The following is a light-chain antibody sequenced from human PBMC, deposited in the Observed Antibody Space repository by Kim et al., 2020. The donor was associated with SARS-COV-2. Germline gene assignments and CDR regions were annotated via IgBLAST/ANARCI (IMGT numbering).Light chain of an antibody. CDR1: SSNIGINT. V-gene: IGLV1-44*01. CDR3: AAWDDSLNGWV. CDR2: SNN. Sequence: GQRVTISCSGSSSNIGINTVNWYQPLPGTAPKLLIYSNNQRPSGVPDRFSGSKSGTSASLAISGLQSEDEDDYSCAAWDDSLNGWVFGGGTQLTVL. J-gene: IGLJ3*02.